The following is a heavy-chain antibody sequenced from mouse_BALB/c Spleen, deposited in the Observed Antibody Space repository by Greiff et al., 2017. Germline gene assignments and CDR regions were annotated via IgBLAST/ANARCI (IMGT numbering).Heavy chain of an antibody. CDR1: GFTFTDYY. Sequence: EVMLVESGGGLVQPGGSLRLSCATSGFTFTDYYMSWVRQPPGKALEWLGFIRNKANGYTTEYSASVKGRFTISRDNSQSILYLQMNTLRAEDSATYYCARDMEGQYYFDYWGQGTTLTVSS. D-gene: IGHD3-3*01. CDR2: IRNKANGYTT. V-gene: IGHV7-3*02. CDR3: ARDMEGQYYFDY. J-gene: IGHJ2*01.